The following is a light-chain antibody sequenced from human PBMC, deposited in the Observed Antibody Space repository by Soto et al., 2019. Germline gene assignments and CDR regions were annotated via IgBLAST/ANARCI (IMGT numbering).Light chain of an antibody. CDR2: DIS. CDR3: QQYNNWPS. V-gene: IGKV3-15*01. Sequence: EVVMTQSPATLSVSPGERAPLSCRASQTVSRNLAWYKQGPGQAPRLLIYDISNRAAGVPARFSGSGSETEFTLTIRSLKSEDFAVYFCQQYNNWPSFGQGTRLEIK. CDR1: QTVSRN. J-gene: IGKJ5*01.